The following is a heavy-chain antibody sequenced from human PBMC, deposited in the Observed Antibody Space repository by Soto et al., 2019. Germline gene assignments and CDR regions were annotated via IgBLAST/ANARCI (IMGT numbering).Heavy chain of an antibody. V-gene: IGHV3-33*01. J-gene: IGHJ4*02. CDR2: IWHNGNNK. CDR3: ARDISAGVDY. D-gene: IGHD2-15*01. CDR1: GFSFSTYG. Sequence: QVQLVESGGRVVQPGTSLRLSCAVSGFSFSTYGMHWVRQAPGKGLEWVAVIWHNGNNKYYADSVKGRFTISRDNSKNTLSLQMNSLRDEDTAVYYCARDISAGVDYWGQGTLVTVSS.